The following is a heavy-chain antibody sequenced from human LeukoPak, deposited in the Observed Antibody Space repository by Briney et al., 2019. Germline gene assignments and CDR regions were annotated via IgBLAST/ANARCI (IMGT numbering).Heavy chain of an antibody. V-gene: IGHV3-23*01. CDR1: GFTFNIYA. D-gene: IGHD5-18*01. Sequence: GGSLRLSCAASGFTFNIYAMSWVRQAPGKGLECVSDISGNGESTYYADSVKGRFTISRDNSKNTVYLQMDGLRAEDTAVYYCAKNTGQTSEYSYGFNCWGQGTLVTVSS. CDR3: AKNTGQTSEYSYGFNC. J-gene: IGHJ4*02. CDR2: ISGNGEST.